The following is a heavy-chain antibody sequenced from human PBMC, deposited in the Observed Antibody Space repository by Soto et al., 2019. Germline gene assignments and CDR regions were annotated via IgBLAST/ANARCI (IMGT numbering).Heavy chain of an antibody. V-gene: IGHV4-31*03. Sequence: SLTCTVSGGSISRAPYSWSWIRQHPGKGLEWIGYINYSGSSYYNPSLKSRVTISVDTSKNQFSLKLSSVTAADTAVYYCARLRGVGSWYRGYFDSWGQGTLVTVSS. CDR3: ARLRGVGSWYRGYFDS. CDR1: GGSISRAPYS. D-gene: IGHD6-13*01. CDR2: INYSGSS. J-gene: IGHJ4*02.